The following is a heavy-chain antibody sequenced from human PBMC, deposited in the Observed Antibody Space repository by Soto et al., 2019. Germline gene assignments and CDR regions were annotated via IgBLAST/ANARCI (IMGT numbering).Heavy chain of an antibody. Sequence: SEPLSLTCAVYGGSFSGYYWSWIRQPPGKGLEWIGEINHSGSTNYNPSLKSRVTISVDTSKNQFSLKLSSVTAADTAVYYCAREIAVAPYYYYGMDVWGQGTTVTVSS. CDR3: AREIAVAPYYYYGMDV. J-gene: IGHJ6*02. CDR2: INHSGST. D-gene: IGHD6-19*01. V-gene: IGHV4-34*01. CDR1: GGSFSGYY.